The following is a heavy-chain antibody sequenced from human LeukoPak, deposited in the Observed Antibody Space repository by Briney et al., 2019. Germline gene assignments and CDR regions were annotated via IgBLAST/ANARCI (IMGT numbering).Heavy chain of an antibody. J-gene: IGHJ5*02. D-gene: IGHD1-14*01. CDR2: IYYSGTT. CDR1: GGSISSGPYY. V-gene: IGHV4-39*07. Sequence: SETLSLTCFVSGGSISSGPYYWSWIRQPPGKGLEWIANIYYSGTTYYNPSLESRVTISVDTSKNQFSLRLSSVTAADTAVYYCARGPDSRGSTSSQGGNWFDPWGQGTLVTVSS. CDR3: ARGPDSRGSTSSQGGNWFDP.